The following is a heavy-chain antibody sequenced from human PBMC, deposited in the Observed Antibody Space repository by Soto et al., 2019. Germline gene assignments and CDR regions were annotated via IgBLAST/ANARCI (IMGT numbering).Heavy chain of an antibody. CDR2: IKQDGSEK. D-gene: IGHD3-10*01. CDR3: ARGAHYAIIRFAMVRGGVPVKTDGAYYYMDV. Sequence: GGSLRLSCAASGFTFSSYWMSWVRQAPGKGLEWVANIKQDGSEKYYVDSVKGRFTISRDNAKNSLYLQMNSLRAEDTAVYYCARGAHYAIIRFAMVRGGVPVKTDGAYYYMDVWGKGTTVTVSS. V-gene: IGHV3-7*01. CDR1: GFTFSSYW. J-gene: IGHJ6*03.